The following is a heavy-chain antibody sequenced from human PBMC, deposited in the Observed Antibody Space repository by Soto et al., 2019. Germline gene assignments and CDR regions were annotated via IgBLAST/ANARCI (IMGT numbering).Heavy chain of an antibody. CDR1: GGSISRSSYY. J-gene: IGHJ4*02. D-gene: IGHD2-2*01. V-gene: IGHV4-39*01. CDR3: ASTRHIVVVPAAMNY. CDR2: IYYSGST. Sequence: PSETLSLTCTVSGGSISRSSYYWGWIRQPPGKGLEWIGSIYYSGSTYYNPSLKSRVTISVDTSKNQFSLKLSSVTAADTAVYYCASTRHIVVVPAAMNYWGQGTLVTVSS.